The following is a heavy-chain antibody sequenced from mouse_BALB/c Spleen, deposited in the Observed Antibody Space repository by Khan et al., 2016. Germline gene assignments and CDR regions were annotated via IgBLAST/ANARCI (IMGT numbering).Heavy chain of an antibody. D-gene: IGHD1-1*01. J-gene: IGHJ4*01. CDR3: ARYDGSSYVRGRDD. Sequence: EVQLQESGPSLVKPSQTLSLTCSVTGDSITSGYWNWIRKFPGNKLEYMGYISYSGGTYNNPSLKSRISITRDTSKNQYYLQLNSVTTEYTGTYYCARYDGSSYVRGRDDWGQGRSFTVSS. CDR2: ISYSGGT. V-gene: IGHV3-8*02. CDR1: GDSITSGY.